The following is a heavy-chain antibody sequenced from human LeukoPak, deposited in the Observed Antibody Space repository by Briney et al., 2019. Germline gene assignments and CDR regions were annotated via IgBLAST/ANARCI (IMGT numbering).Heavy chain of an antibody. D-gene: IGHD3-22*01. V-gene: IGHV3-30*02. CDR1: GFTFSSYG. Sequence: PGGSLRLSCAASGFTFSSYGMLWVRQAPGKGLEWVAFIRYDGSNKYYADSVKGRFTISRDNAKNSLYLQMNSLRAEDTALYYCAKDIIRPLQNYYDSSGDGNYFDYWGQGTLVTVSS. CDR2: IRYDGSNK. J-gene: IGHJ4*02. CDR3: AKDIIRPLQNYYDSSGDGNYFDY.